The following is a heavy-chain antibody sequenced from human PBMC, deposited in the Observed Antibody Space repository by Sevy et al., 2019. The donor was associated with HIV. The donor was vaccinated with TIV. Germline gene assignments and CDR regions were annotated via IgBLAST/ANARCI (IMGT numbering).Heavy chain of an antibody. D-gene: IGHD2-21*02. J-gene: IGHJ3*02. CDR2: VYYSGSR. CDR3: ARENIVVVTAIRRRGFDI. CDR1: GGPISSGDYY. Sequence: SETLSLTCTVSGGPISSGDYYWSWIRQPPGKGLEWIGYVYYSGSRYYNPSLRNRITISVDTSKNQFSLNLSSVTAADTAIYYCARENIVVVTAIRRRGFDIWGQGTMVTVSS. V-gene: IGHV4-30-4*01.